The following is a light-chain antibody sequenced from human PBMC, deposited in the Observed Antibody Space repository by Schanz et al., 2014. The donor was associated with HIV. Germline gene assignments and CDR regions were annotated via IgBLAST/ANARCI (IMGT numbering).Light chain of an antibody. CDR1: QNIGRW. CDR2: QAS. V-gene: IGKV1-5*03. Sequence: DIQMTQSPSTLSASVGDRVTITCRASQNIGRWLTWYQQKPGKAPNLLIYQASILKTGVPSRFSDSGSVTEFNLTISSLRPDDFGTYFCHQYDTSSWTFGQGTKVEIK. CDR3: HQYDTSSWT. J-gene: IGKJ1*01.